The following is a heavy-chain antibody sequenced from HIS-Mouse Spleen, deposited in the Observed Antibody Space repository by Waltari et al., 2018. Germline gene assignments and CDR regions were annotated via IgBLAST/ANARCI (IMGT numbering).Heavy chain of an antibody. J-gene: IGHJ2*01. CDR3: AREIPYSSSWYDWYFDL. CDR2: INYSGST. V-gene: IGHV4-39*07. Sequence: QLQLQESGPGLVKPSETLSLTCTVSGGSISSRSYYWGWIRQPPGKGLEWIGRINYSGSTYNNPSLKSRVTISVDTSKNQFSLKLSSVTAADTAVYYCAREIPYSSSWYDWYFDLWGRGTLVTVSS. CDR1: GGSISSRSYY. D-gene: IGHD6-13*01.